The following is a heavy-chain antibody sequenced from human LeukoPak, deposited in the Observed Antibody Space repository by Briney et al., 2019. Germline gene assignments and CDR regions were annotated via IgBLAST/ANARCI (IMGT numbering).Heavy chain of an antibody. CDR1: GYIFSDYY. D-gene: IGHD6-13*01. V-gene: IGHV1-2*02. J-gene: IGHJ4*02. CDR3: ARGAEAETSPLDF. CDR2: INPKSGAA. Sequence: ASVKVSCKASGYIFSDYYMRWVGQAPGQGLEWLGWINPKSGAADYAQQFRGRVTMTRDTSINTDCMEMKRVTSDDTAVYYCARGAEAETSPLDFWGQGTLVIVS.